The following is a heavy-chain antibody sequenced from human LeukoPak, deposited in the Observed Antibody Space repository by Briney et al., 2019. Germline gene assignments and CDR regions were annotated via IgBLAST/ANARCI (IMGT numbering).Heavy chain of an antibody. CDR2: ISYDGSNK. Sequence: PGGSLRLSCAASGFTFSSYGMHWVRQAPGKGLEWVAVISYDGSNKYYADSVKGRFTISRDNSKSTLYLQMNSLRAEDTAVYYCAKDGFDSGDIVVVPAAYWGQGTLVTVSS. CDR1: GFTFSSYG. J-gene: IGHJ4*02. V-gene: IGHV3-30*18. CDR3: AKDGFDSGDIVVVPAAY. D-gene: IGHD2-2*01.